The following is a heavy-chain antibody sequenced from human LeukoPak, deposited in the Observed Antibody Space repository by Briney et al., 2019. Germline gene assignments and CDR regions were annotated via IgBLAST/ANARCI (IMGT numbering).Heavy chain of an antibody. Sequence: GGSLRLSCAASGFTFTNYAVSWVRQAPGKGLEWVSSFSVSTSIAYYADSVKGRSSISRDSSKNTFYLQMNSLRAEDPALYYCGVVPSATRGVDWGQGTLVTVSS. CDR1: GFTFTNYA. CDR2: FSVSTSIA. D-gene: IGHD2-2*01. J-gene: IGHJ4*02. CDR3: GVVPSATRGVD. V-gene: IGHV3-23*01.